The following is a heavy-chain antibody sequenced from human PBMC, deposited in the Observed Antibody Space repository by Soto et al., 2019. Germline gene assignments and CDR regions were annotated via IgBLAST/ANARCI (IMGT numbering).Heavy chain of an antibody. V-gene: IGHV1-18*01. CDR1: GYTFTSYG. J-gene: IGHJ4*02. Sequence: ASGKVSCKASGYTFTSYGISWLRQVPGQGLEWMGWISAYNGNTNYAQKLQGRVTMTTDTSTSTAYMELRSLRSDDTAVYYSARVSAAAAPRGDYWGQGTLDPVSS. D-gene: IGHD6-13*01. CDR3: ARVSAAAAPRGDY. CDR2: ISAYNGNT.